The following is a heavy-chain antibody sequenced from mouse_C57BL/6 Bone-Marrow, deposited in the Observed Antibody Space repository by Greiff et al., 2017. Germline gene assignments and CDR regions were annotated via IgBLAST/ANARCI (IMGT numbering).Heavy chain of an antibody. J-gene: IGHJ1*03. D-gene: IGHD2-5*01. CDR1: GYTFTSYW. Sequence: VQLQQPGAELVKPGASVKMSCKASGYTFTSYWITWVKQRPGPGLEWIGDIYPGSGRTTYNEKFKGKATLTVATSSSTAYMQLSSLTSEDSAVYYCARPYCSNYWYFDVWGTGTTVTVSS. CDR3: ARPYCSNYWYFDV. V-gene: IGHV1-55*01. CDR2: IYPGSGRT.